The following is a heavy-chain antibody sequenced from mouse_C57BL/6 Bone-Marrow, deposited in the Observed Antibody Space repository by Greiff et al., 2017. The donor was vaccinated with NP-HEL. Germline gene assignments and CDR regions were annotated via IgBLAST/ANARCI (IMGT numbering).Heavy chain of an antibody. D-gene: IGHD2-3*01. Sequence: VKLMESGPGLVQPSQSLSITCTVSGFSLTSYGVHWVRQSPGKGLEWLGVIWRGGSTDYNAAFMSRLSITKDNSKSQVFFKMNSLQADDTAIYYCAKMSDGYYGYFDVWGTGTTVTVSS. CDR2: IWRGGST. V-gene: IGHV2-5*01. J-gene: IGHJ1*03. CDR1: GFSLTSYG. CDR3: AKMSDGYYGYFDV.